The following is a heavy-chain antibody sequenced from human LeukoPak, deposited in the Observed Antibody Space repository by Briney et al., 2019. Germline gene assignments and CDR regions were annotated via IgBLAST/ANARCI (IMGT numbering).Heavy chain of an antibody. D-gene: IGHD1-26*01. Sequence: SETLSLTCTVSGGSISSSSYYWGWIRQPPGKGLEWIGYIYYSGSTNYNPSLKSRVTISVDTSKNQFSLKLSSVTAAGTAVYYCARRGVGLGRSDAFDIWGQGTMVTVSS. CDR2: IYYSGST. J-gene: IGHJ3*02. CDR1: GGSISSSSYY. V-gene: IGHV4-61*05. CDR3: ARRGVGLGRSDAFDI.